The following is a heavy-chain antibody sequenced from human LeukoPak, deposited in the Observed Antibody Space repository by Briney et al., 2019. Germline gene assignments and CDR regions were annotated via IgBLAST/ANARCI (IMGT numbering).Heavy chain of an antibody. J-gene: IGHJ4*02. CDR2: ISAYNGNT. D-gene: IGHD3-16*02. CDR1: GYTFTSYG. Sequence: ASVKVSCKASGYTFTSYGISWVRQAPGQGLEWMGWISAYNGNTNYAQKLQGRVTMTTDTSTSTAYMELRSLRSDDTAVYYCARAQAHVWGSYRLGPLEYWGQGTLVTVSS. V-gene: IGHV1-18*01. CDR3: ARAQAHVWGSYRLGPLEY.